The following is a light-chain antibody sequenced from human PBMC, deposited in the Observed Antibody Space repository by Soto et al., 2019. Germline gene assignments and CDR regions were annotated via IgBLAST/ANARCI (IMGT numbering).Light chain of an antibody. Sequence: QSVLTQPPSVSEAPRQRVTISCSGSSSNIGNNAVNWYQQLPGQAPKIVIYYDNLLTSGVSDRFSGSKSGISASLAISDLPSDDEADYYCASWDDSLNAYVFGPGTKLTVL. V-gene: IGLV1-36*01. CDR2: YDN. J-gene: IGLJ1*01. CDR1: SSNIGNNA. CDR3: ASWDDSLNAYV.